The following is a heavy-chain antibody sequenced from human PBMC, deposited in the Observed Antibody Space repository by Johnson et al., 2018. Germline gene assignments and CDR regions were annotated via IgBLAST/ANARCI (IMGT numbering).Heavy chain of an antibody. CDR1: GFTFSSYG. Sequence: QVQLVQSGGGVVQPGRSLRLSCAASGFTFSSYGMHWVRQAPGKGLAWVAVISYDGSNKYYADSVKGRFTISRDNSKNTLYLQMNSPRAEDTAVDYCAKTYYYDSRDAFDIWGQGTMVTVSS. CDR2: ISYDGSNK. CDR3: AKTYYYDSRDAFDI. D-gene: IGHD3-22*01. V-gene: IGHV3-30*18. J-gene: IGHJ3*02.